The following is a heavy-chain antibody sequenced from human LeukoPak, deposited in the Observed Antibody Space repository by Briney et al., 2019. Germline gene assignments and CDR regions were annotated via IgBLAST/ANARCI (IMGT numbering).Heavy chain of an antibody. CDR2: IYYSGST. CDR1: GGSISSYY. CDR3: AKEDFGGGAFDI. Sequence: RSSETLSLTCTVSGGSISSYYWSWIRQPPGKGLEWIGYIYYSGSTNYNPSLKSRVTISVDTSKNQFSLKLSSVTAADTAVYYCAKEDFGGGAFDIWGQGTMVTVSS. J-gene: IGHJ3*02. D-gene: IGHD3-3*01. V-gene: IGHV4-59*01.